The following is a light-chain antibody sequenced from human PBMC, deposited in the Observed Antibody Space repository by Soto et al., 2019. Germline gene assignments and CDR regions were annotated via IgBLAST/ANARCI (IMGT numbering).Light chain of an antibody. CDR2: INSDGSH. CDR3: QSLGTGIQV. V-gene: IGLV4-69*01. J-gene: IGLJ3*02. CDR1: SGHSTYA. Sequence: QSVLTQSPSVSASLGASVKLSCTLSSGHSTYAIAWHQQQPEMGPRFLMKINSDGSHSKGDGFFDRFSGSSSGAERHLTISSLQSEDEADYYCQSLGTGIQVFGGGTKLTVL.